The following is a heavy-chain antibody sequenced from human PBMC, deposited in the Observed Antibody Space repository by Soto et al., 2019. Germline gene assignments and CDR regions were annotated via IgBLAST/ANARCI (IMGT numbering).Heavy chain of an antibody. CDR2: VYYSGST. Sequence: SEPLSLTCTVSGASVNSDYYYWTWIRQPPGKVLEWIGYVYYSGSTNYNPSLKSRVTISVDTSKSQFSLKLSSVTAADTAVYYCARDLGALPRSVAHAFWGRGTLVTVSS. J-gene: IGHJ4*02. CDR1: GASVNSDYYY. V-gene: IGHV4-61*01. D-gene: IGHD1-26*01. CDR3: ARDLGALPRSVAHAF.